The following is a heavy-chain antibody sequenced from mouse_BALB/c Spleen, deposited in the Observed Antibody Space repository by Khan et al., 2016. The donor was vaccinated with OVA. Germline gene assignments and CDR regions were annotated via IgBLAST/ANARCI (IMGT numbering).Heavy chain of an antibody. J-gene: IGHJ2*01. CDR1: GYSITSDYA. V-gene: IGHV3-2*02. D-gene: IGHD1-1*01. Sequence: QSGPGLVKPSQSLSLTCTVTGYSITSDYAWNWIRQFPGNKLEWMGYIRYSGNTIYNPSLKSRISITRDTSKNQFFLPLNSVTTEDTATYYCARVYGGDFDYWGQGTTLTVSS. CDR2: IRYSGNT. CDR3: ARVYGGDFDY.